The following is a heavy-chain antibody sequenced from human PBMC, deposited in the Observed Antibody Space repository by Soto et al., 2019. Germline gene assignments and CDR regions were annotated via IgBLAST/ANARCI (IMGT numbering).Heavy chain of an antibody. V-gene: IGHV3-11*01. CDR3: ASVRDITMIVAP. D-gene: IGHD3-22*01. J-gene: IGHJ5*02. Sequence: PGGSLRLSCAASGFTFSDYYMSWIRQAPGKGLEWVSYISSSGSTIYYADSVMGRFTISRDNAKNSLYLQMNSLRAEDTAVYYCASVRDITMIVAPWGQGTLVTVSS. CDR1: GFTFSDYY. CDR2: ISSSGSTI.